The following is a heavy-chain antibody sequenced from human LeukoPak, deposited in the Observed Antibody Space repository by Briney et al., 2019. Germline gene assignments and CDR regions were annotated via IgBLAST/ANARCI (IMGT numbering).Heavy chain of an antibody. CDR2: IYYSGST. D-gene: IGHD3-10*01. CDR3: ARRPIYYGSGSYYQMDAFDI. J-gene: IGHJ3*02. V-gene: IGHV4-59*01. Sequence: PSETLSLTCTVSGGSISSYYWSWIRQPPGKGLEWIGYIYYSGSTNYNPSLKSRVTISVDTSKNQFSLKLSSVTAADTAVYYCARRPIYYGSGSYYQMDAFDIWGQGTMVTVSS. CDR1: GGSISSYY.